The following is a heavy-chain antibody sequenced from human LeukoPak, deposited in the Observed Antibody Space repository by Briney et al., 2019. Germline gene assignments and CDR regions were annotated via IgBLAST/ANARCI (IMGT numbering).Heavy chain of an antibody. V-gene: IGHV1-2*06. J-gene: IGHJ4*02. Sequence: ASVKVSCKASGYSFTSNYIHWVRQAPGQGLEWMGRINPNSGGTNYAQKFRGRVTMTRDTSISTAYMELSRLRSDDTAVYYCARGRHYGSGSYLLDYWGQGTLVTVSS. CDR3: ARGRHYGSGSYLLDY. CDR2: INPNSGGT. D-gene: IGHD3-10*01. CDR1: GYSFTSNY.